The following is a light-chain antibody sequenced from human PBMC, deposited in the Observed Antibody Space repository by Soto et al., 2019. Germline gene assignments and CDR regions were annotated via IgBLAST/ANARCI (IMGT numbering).Light chain of an antibody. CDR3: GTWDSSLSAGV. CDR1: GSNIGKNY. CDR2: ENY. V-gene: IGLV1-51*02. J-gene: IGLJ3*02. Sequence: QSVLTQPPSVSAAPGQKVTISCSGSGSNIGKNYVSWYQQLPGTAPKLLIYENYKRPSGIPDRFSGSKSGTSATLGVTGLQTGDEADYYCGTWDSSLSAGVFGGGTKVTVL.